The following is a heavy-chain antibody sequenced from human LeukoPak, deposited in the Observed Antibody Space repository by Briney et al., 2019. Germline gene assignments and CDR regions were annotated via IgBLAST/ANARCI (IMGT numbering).Heavy chain of an antibody. D-gene: IGHD5-24*01. V-gene: IGHV1-69*13. CDR3: ARGRDGYSFVDY. CDR1: GGTFSSYA. CDR2: IIPIFGTA. Sequence: ASVKVSCKASGGTFSSYAISWVRQAPGQGLEWVGGIIPIFGTANYAQKFQGRVTITADESTSTAYMELSSLRSEDTAVYYCARGRDGYSFVDYWGQGTLATVSS. J-gene: IGHJ4*02.